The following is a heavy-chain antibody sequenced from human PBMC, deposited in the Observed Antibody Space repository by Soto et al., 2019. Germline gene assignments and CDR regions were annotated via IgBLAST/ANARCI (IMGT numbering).Heavy chain of an antibody. CDR1: GYTFTTYG. CDR3: AREGEMPYYYYGLDG. V-gene: IGHV1-18*01. J-gene: IGHJ6*02. Sequence: QVQLVHSGAEVRKPGASVKVSCKASGYTFTTYGISWVRQAPGQGLEWMGWISGYNGHTKYAQKFQDRVTMTTDTPTSTVYMDLRSLRSDDTAVYYCAREGEMPYYYYGLDGWGQGTTVNVSS. D-gene: IGHD3-16*01. CDR2: ISGYNGHT.